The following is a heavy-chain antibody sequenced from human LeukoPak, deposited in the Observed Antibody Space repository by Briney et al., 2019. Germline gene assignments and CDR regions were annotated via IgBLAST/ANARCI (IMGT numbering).Heavy chain of an antibody. CDR3: VKYLPFKDGFGDLRLYYYYYMDV. Sequence: GGSLRLSCAASGFTFSSYGMSRVRQAPGKGLEWVSTIGGSGSPTYYADFAKGRFTISRDNSYNTLYLQMNSLSAEDTAIYYCVKYLPFKDGFGDLRLYYYYYMDVWGKGTTVTVSS. CDR2: IGGSGSPT. D-gene: IGHD3-10*01. CDR1: GFTFSSYG. J-gene: IGHJ6*03. V-gene: IGHV3-23*01.